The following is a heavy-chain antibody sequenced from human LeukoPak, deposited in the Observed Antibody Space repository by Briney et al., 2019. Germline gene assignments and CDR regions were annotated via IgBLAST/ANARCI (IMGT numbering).Heavy chain of an antibody. Sequence: GESLKISCKGSGYRFTDYWIGWVRQMPGKGLEWMGIIYPGDSDTRYSPSFQGQVTISADKSINTAHLQWSSLKASNTAMYYCARGAAGTTPDYYYFGLDVWGQGTTVRVSS. CDR1: GYRFTDYW. CDR3: ARGAAGTTPDYYYFGLDV. J-gene: IGHJ6*02. CDR2: IYPGDSDT. D-gene: IGHD1-7*01. V-gene: IGHV5-51*01.